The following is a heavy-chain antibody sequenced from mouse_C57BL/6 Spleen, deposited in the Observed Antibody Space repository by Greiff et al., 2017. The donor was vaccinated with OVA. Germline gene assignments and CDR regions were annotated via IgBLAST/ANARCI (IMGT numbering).Heavy chain of an antibody. D-gene: IGHD2-2*01. CDR2: IYPGSGST. CDR1: GYTFTSYW. J-gene: IGHJ3*01. CDR3: ARARGYDVAWLAY. Sequence: QVQLQQPGAELVKPGASVKMSCKASGYTFTSYWITWVKQRPGQGLEWIGDIYPGSGSTNYNEKFKSKATLTVDTSSSTAYMQLSSLTSEDSAVYYCARARGYDVAWLAYWGQGTLVTVSA. V-gene: IGHV1-55*01.